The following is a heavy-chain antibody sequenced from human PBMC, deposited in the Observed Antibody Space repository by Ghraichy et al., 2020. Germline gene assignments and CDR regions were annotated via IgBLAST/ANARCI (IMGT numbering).Heavy chain of an antibody. CDR1: GYTFTSFD. J-gene: IGHJ4*02. CDR2: MNPNSGNT. CDR3: ARGSVLAARPINY. D-gene: IGHD6-6*01. V-gene: IGHV1-8*01. Sequence: ASVKVSCKTSGYTFTSFDINWVRQATGQGLEWMGWMNPNSGNTGYAQRFQGRVTMTRNTSISTAYMELSSLISEDTAVYYCARGSVLAARPINYWGQGTLVTVSS.